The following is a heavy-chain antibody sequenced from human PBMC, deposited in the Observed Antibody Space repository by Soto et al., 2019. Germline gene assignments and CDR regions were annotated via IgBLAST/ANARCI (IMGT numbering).Heavy chain of an antibody. V-gene: IGHV1-18*01. CDR3: AREGVPYCSGSSCYPSYYYYYGMEV. CDR2: ISAYNGNT. J-gene: IGHJ6*01. CDR1: GYTFTSYG. D-gene: IGHD2-15*01. Sequence: ASVKVSCKASGYTFTSYGIRWLRQAPGQGLEWMGWISAYNGNTNYAQKLQVRVTMTRDTSTRTAYMELRRLRSEDTAVDYCAREGVPYCSGSSCYPSYYYYYGMEVWGQGTPVTVT.